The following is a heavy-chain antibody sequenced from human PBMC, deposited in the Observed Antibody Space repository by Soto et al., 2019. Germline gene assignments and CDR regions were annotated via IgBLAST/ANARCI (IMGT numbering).Heavy chain of an antibody. CDR3: ARELGRGYSSGHDAFDI. CDR2: INWNGGST. CDR1: GFTFDDYG. V-gene: IGHV3-20*01. Sequence: PGGSLRLSCAASGFTFDDYGMSWVRQAPGKGLEWVSGINWNGGSTGYADSVKGRFTISRDNAKNSLYLQMNSLRAEDTALYHCARELGRGYSSGHDAFDIWGQGTMVTVSS. D-gene: IGHD6-19*01. J-gene: IGHJ3*02.